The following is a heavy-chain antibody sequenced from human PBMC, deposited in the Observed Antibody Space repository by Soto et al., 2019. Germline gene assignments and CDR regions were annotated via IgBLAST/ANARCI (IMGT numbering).Heavy chain of an antibody. D-gene: IGHD3-16*02. CDR1: GFTFSNAW. V-gene: IGHV3-15*07. CDR2: IKSKTDGGTT. CDR3: TTDPNPYYDYVWGSYPQAFYYFDY. J-gene: IGHJ4*02. Sequence: GGSLRLSCAASGFTFSNAWMNWVRQAPGKGLEWVGRIKSKTDGGTTDYAAPVKGRFTISRDDSKNTLYLQMNSLKTEDTAVYYCTTDPNPYYDYVWGSYPQAFYYFDYWGQGTLVTVS.